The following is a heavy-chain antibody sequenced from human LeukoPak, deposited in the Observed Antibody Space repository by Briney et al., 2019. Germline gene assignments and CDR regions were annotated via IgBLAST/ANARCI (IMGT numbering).Heavy chain of an antibody. CDR1: GYTFTGYY. CDR3: ARRGSSRWSFDY. V-gene: IGHV1-2*02. Sequence: ASVKVSCKASGYTFTGYYMHWVRQAPGQGLEWMGWINPDSGGTNYAQKFQGRVTMARDTSISTAYMELSRLRSDDTAVYYCARRGSSRWSFDYWGQGTLVTVSS. J-gene: IGHJ4*02. D-gene: IGHD6-13*01. CDR2: INPDSGGT.